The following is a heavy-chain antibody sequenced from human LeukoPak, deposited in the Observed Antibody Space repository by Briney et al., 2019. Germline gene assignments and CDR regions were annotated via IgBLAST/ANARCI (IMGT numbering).Heavy chain of an antibody. CDR2: VDHSGNT. CDR3: ARGPAQYSSGPDY. J-gene: IGHJ4*02. D-gene: IGHD6-19*01. Sequence: SETQSLTCAVYGGSFSGYYWSWIRQPPGKGLEWIGEVDHSGNTNYNPSLKSRVTISKDTSKSQFSLKLNSVTAADTAVYYCARGPAQYSSGPDYWGQGTLVTVSS. CDR1: GGSFSGYY. V-gene: IGHV4-34*01.